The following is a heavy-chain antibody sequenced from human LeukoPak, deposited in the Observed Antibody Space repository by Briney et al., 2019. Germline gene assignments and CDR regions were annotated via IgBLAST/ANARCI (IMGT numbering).Heavy chain of an antibody. CDR2: IYPGDSDT. CDR3: ARRASGYCSSTTCFFEY. CDR1: GYSFTTYW. J-gene: IGHJ4*02. D-gene: IGHD2-2*01. Sequence: GESLKISCKGSGYSFTTYWIGWVRQMPGKGLEWMGIIYPGDSDTRYSPSFQGQVTISADKSISTDYLQWSSLKASDTAMYYCARRASGYCSSTTCFFEYWGQGTLVTVSS. V-gene: IGHV5-51*01.